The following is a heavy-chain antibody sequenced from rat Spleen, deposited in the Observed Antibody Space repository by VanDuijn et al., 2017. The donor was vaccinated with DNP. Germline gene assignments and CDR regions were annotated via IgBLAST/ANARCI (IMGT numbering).Heavy chain of an antibody. CDR1: GFSLTSYS. D-gene: IGHD1-12*02. V-gene: IGHV2-63*01. Sequence: QVQLKESGPGLVQPSETLSLTCTVSGFSLTSYSVSWVRQPSGKGPEWMGRMWYDGDTAYNSALKSRLSISRDTSKNQVLLSMNSLQTDDTGTYYCTRSDYSDTSYYYGYFDYWGQGVMVTVSS. J-gene: IGHJ2*01. CDR2: MWYDGDT. CDR3: TRSDYSDTSYYYGYFDY.